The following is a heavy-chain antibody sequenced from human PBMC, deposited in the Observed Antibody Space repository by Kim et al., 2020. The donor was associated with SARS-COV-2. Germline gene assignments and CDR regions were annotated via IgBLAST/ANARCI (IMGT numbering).Heavy chain of an antibody. J-gene: IGHJ4*02. Sequence: PSLESRVTMSLDTSKNQFSLKLSSVTAADTAVYYCAKDRFSDDTGYYFDNWGQGTLVTVSS. D-gene: IGHD3-9*01. V-gene: IGHV4-4*06. CDR3: AKDRFSDDTGYYFDN.